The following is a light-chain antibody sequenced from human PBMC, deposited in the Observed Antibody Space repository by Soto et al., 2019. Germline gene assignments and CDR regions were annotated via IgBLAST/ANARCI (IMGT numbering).Light chain of an antibody. CDR3: CSCSRSIPLYA. CDR1: SGDVGGHDY. CDR2: DVS. Sequence: QSALTQPASVSGSPGQSITISCTGASGDVGGHDYVSWYQQHPGKAPKLMIYDVSNRPSGVSNRFSGSKSGNTASLTISGLQAEDEADYYCCSCSRSIPLYAFGTGNKLTVL. V-gene: IGLV2-14*01. J-gene: IGLJ1*01.